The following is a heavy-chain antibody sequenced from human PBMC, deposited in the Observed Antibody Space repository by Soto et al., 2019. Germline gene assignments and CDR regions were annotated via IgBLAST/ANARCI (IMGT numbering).Heavy chain of an antibody. V-gene: IGHV3-23*01. CDR2: ISGSGGST. CDR3: AKDPMYYYDSSGPTPYYFDY. J-gene: IGHJ4*02. Sequence: EVQLLESGGGLVQPGGSLRLSCAASGFTFISYAMSWVRQAPGKGLEWVSAISGSGGSTYYADSVKGRFTISRYNSKNTLYLQMNSLRAEDTAVYYCAKDPMYYYDSSGPTPYYFDYWGQGTLVTVSS. D-gene: IGHD3-22*01. CDR1: GFTFISYA.